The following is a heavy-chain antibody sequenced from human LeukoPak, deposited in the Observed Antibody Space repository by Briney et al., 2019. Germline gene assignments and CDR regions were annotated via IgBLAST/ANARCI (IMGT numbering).Heavy chain of an antibody. CDR2: IKPDGSEK. CDR1: GFTFSTYW. Sequence: PGGSLRLSCAASGFTFSTYWMTWVRQAPGKGLEWVANIKPDGSEKYYVDSVEGRFTISRDNARNSLNLQMNSLRAEDTAVYYCASSSGELTTFDYWGQGTLVTVSS. V-gene: IGHV3-7*01. J-gene: IGHJ4*02. CDR3: ASSSGELTTFDY. D-gene: IGHD3-10*01.